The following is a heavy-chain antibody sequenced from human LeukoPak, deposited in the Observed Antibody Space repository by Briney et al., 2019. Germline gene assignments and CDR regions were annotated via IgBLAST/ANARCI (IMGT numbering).Heavy chain of an antibody. CDR2: ISSPGSSI. V-gene: IGHV3-11*04. J-gene: IGHJ6*03. CDR3: ASGKPGPYYYYLDV. Sequence: PGGSLRPSCAASGFTFSDYYMTWMRQAPGKGLEWVSHISSPGSSILYADSVKGRFTISRDNAKNSLYLQMHSLRVEDTAIYYCASGKPGPYYYYLDVWGKGTKVTVSS. CDR1: GFTFSDYY. D-gene: IGHD3-10*01.